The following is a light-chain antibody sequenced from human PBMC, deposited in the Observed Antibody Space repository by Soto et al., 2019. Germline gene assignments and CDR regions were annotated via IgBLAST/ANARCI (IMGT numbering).Light chain of an antibody. J-gene: IGLJ1*01. CDR2: ENN. CDR1: SSNIGNNY. V-gene: IGLV1-51*02. CDR3: GTWDSSLSAL. Sequence: QSVLKQPPSVSAASGQKVTISCSGSSSNIGNNYVSWYQQLPGTAPKLLIYENNKRPSGIPDRFSGSKSGTSATLGITGLQTGDEADYYCGTWDSSLSALFGTGTKVTVL.